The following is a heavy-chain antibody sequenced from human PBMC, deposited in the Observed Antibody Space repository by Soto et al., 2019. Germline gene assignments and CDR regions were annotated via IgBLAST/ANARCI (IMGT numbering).Heavy chain of an antibody. V-gene: IGHV3-48*01. CDR1: GFTFSTYS. CDR3: ARDFFGDYSFDY. J-gene: IGHJ4*02. Sequence: EVQLVESGGGLVQPGGSLRLSCAASGFTFSTYSMNWVRQAPGKGLEWISHITSSSTIYYADSVKGRFTISRDNAKNSLCLQMNSLRAEDTAVYYCARDFFGDYSFDYWGQGTLVTVSS. CDR2: ITSSSTI. D-gene: IGHD4-17*01.